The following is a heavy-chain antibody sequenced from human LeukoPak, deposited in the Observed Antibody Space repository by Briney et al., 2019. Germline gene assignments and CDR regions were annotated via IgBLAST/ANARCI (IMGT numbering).Heavy chain of an antibody. Sequence: PSETLSLTCGVSGGSISSSGYYWAWIRQPPGTGLEWIGSISYTGTTYYNPSLKSRLTISADRSKNQFSLKLTSVTAADTAVYYCARRRIVATIDYWGQGTLVTVPS. J-gene: IGHJ4*02. D-gene: IGHD5-12*01. CDR1: GGSISSSGYY. V-gene: IGHV4-39*01. CDR2: ISYTGTT. CDR3: ARRRIVATIDY.